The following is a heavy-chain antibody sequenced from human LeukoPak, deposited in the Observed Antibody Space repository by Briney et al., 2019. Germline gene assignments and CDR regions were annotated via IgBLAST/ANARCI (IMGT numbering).Heavy chain of an antibody. CDR1: GFTFSSHG. V-gene: IGHV3-30*02. CDR3: AKDSALYYIDV. D-gene: IGHD3-10*01. J-gene: IGHJ6*03. CDR2: IRYNGNNQ. Sequence: GGSLRLSCAASGFTFSSHGMSWVRQAPGKGLEWVAFIRYNGNNQYYADSVKGRFTISRDNSKNTLYLQMNSLKGDDTAVYYCAKDSALYYIDVWGKGTTVIISS.